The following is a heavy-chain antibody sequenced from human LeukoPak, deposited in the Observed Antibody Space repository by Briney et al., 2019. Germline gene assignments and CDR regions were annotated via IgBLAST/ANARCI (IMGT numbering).Heavy chain of an antibody. V-gene: IGHV4-59*08. J-gene: IGHJ3*02. CDR1: GGSISSYY. Sequence: PSETLSLTCTVSGGSISSYYWSWIRQPLGKGLEWIGYIYYSGSTNYNPSLKSRVTISVDTSKNQFSLKLSSVTAADTAVYYCARLYYYDSSGYSDAFDIWGQGTMVTVSS. CDR3: ARLYYYDSSGYSDAFDI. CDR2: IYYSGST. D-gene: IGHD3-22*01.